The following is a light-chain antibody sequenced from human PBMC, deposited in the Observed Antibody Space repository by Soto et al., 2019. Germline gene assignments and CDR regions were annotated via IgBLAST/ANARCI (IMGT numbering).Light chain of an antibody. CDR3: SSHTSRNTRV. V-gene: IGLV2-14*01. J-gene: IGLJ1*01. CDR2: EVT. CDR1: TGDVGGYDY. Sequence: QSVLTQPASVSGSPGQSITISCTGTTGDVGGYDYVSWYQQYPYKAPKLIIYEVTNRPSGISNRFSGSKSGNTAFLTIYGLQAEDEADYYSSSHTSRNTRVFGTGTKVTVL.